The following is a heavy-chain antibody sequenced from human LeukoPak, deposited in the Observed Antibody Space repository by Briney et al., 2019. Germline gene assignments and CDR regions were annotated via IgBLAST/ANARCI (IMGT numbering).Heavy chain of an antibody. Sequence: GGSLRLSCAVSGFTFRTYWMHWVRQVPGEGLVWVSRINEDGSITNYADSVKGRFSISRDNAKNTLYLQMNSLRAEDTAVYYCAKVPSSIYSSGWYEYYFDYWGQGTLVTVSS. V-gene: IGHV3-74*01. D-gene: IGHD6-19*01. J-gene: IGHJ4*02. CDR3: AKVPSSIYSSGWYEYYFDY. CDR1: GFTFRTYW. CDR2: INEDGSIT.